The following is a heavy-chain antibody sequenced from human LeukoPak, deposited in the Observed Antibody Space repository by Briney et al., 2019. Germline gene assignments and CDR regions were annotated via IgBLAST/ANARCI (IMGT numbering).Heavy chain of an antibody. CDR3: ARREGGETPIDY. CDR2: IYYSGST. V-gene: IGHV4-39*01. CDR1: GGSISSSSYY. Sequence: SETLSLTCTVSGGSISSSSYYWGWIRQPPGKGLEWLGSIYYSGSTYYNPSLKSRVTISVDTSKNQFSLKLSSVTAADTAVYYCARREGGETPIDYWGQGTLVTVSS. D-gene: IGHD3-16*01. J-gene: IGHJ4*02.